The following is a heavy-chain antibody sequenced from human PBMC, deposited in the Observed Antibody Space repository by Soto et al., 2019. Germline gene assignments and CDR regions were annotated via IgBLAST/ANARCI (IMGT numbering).Heavy chain of an antibody. CDR1: GDSVSSNSAA. Sequence: SQTLSLTCAISGDSVSSNSAAWNWIRQSPSRGLEWLGRTYYRSKWYNDYAVSVKSRITINPDTSKNQFSLQLNSVTPEDTAVYYCARVLGHSSSSVIWLSPYYYYYGMDVWGHGTTVTVSS. CDR3: ARVLGHSSSSVIWLSPYYYYYGMDV. D-gene: IGHD6-6*01. V-gene: IGHV6-1*01. J-gene: IGHJ6*02. CDR2: TYYRSKWYN.